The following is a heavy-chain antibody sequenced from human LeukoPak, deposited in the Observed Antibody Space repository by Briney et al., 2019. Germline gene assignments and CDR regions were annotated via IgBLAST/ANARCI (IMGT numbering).Heavy chain of an antibody. V-gene: IGHV4-4*07. D-gene: IGHD3-22*01. CDR3: ARDGDYYDSSGSFDS. Sequence: PSETLSLTCTVSGDSISNYYWSWIRQPAGQGLEWIGRYYTSESTDYNPSLKSRVTMSVDTSKNQFFLKLSSVTAADTAVYYCARDGDYYDSSGSFDSWGQGTLVTVSS. CDR1: GDSISNYY. J-gene: IGHJ4*02. CDR2: YYTSEST.